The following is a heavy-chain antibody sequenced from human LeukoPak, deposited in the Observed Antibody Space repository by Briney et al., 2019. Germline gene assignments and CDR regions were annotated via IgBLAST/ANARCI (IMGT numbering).Heavy chain of an antibody. J-gene: IGHJ4*02. V-gene: IGHV3-23*01. CDR1: GFTFSNYA. D-gene: IGHD3-22*01. Sequence: GGSLRLSCAASGFTFSNYAVNWVRQAPGKGLEWVSTITGSGGSTLYADSVKGRFTISRDNSMDTLYLQMSSLRAEDTAVYYCAKDRGRYYDSSGYYWGYYFDSWGQGILVTDST. CDR2: ITGSGGST. CDR3: AKDRGRYYDSSGYYWGYYFDS.